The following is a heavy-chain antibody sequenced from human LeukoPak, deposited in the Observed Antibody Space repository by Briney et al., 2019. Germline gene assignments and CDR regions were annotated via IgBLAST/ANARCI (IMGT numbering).Heavy chain of an antibody. D-gene: IGHD2-21*01. CDR1: GFTFSRYW. V-gene: IGHV3-74*03. CDR2: ISHDGSTT. Sequence: PGGSLRLSCAASGFTFSRYWMHWVRQAPGKGLMWVSRISHDGSTTLYADSVKGRFTISRDNAKNTLYLQMNSLRAEDTAVYYCASGSTVVVEWGQGTLVNVPS. J-gene: IGHJ4*02. CDR3: ASGSTVVVE.